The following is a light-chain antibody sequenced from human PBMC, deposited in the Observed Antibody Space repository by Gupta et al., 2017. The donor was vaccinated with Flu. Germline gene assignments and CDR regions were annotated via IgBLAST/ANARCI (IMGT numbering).Light chain of an antibody. CDR1: TSNIGNNF. V-gene: IGLV1-51*02. Sequence: QSVLTQPLSASAAPGQKVTISCSGSTSNIGNNFVSWYQQIPGTAPKLLIYENNKRPSGIPDRFSGSKSGTSATLDITGLQTGDEADYFCGTWDNSLTVVYVFGAGTKVTVL. CDR3: GTWDNSLTVVYV. CDR2: ENN. J-gene: IGLJ1*01.